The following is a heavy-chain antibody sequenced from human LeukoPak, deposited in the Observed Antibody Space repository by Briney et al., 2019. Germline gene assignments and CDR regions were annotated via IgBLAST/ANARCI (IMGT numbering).Heavy chain of an antibody. CDR2: IYYSGST. D-gene: IGHD3-22*01. V-gene: IGHV4-39*01. J-gene: IGHJ4*02. Sequence: PSETLSLTCTVSGGSISSSSYSWGWIRQPPGKGLEWIGSIYYSGSTYYNPSLKSRVTISVDTSKNQFSLKLSSVTAADTAVYYCARQTVVIFDYWGQGTLVTVSS. CDR1: GGSISSSSYS. CDR3: ARQTVVIFDY.